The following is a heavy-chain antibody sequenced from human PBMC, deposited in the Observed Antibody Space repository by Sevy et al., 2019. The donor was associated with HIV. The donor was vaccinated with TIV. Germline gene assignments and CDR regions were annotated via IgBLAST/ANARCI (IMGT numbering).Heavy chain of an antibody. D-gene: IGHD3-16*01. J-gene: IGHJ1*01. CDR3: ARAHRGGRGPGKYFLN. CDR2: ISTHNGDS. CDR1: GYTFTNYI. V-gene: IGHV1-18*01. Sequence: ASVKVSCKASGYTFTNYIITWVRQAPGQGLEWMGRISTHNGDSKCAQQLQGRLTMTTDTSTSTANMELRNLRSDDTAVDYCARAHRGGRGPGKYFLNWGQGTLVTVSS.